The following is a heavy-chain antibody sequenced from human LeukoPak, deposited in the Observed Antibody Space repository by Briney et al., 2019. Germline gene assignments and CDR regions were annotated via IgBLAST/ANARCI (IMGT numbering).Heavy chain of an antibody. Sequence: SETLSLTCSVSGDSISRSDSYWDWIRQPPGKGLEWIGTIYYSGRTYYSPSLKSRVTMSVDTPNNQSSLNLRSVTAADTAVYYCARRRYYDGSGYLEWGQGTLLSVSS. J-gene: IGHJ1*01. D-gene: IGHD3-22*01. CDR2: IYYSGRT. CDR3: ARRRYYDGSGYLE. CDR1: GDSISRSDSY. V-gene: IGHV4-39*01.